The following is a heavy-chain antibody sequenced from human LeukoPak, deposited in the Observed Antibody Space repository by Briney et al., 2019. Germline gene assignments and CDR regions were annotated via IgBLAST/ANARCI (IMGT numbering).Heavy chain of an antibody. CDR1: GFTFSSYA. CDR3: AKPIVVVTAPPDY. V-gene: IGHV3-23*01. D-gene: IGHD2-21*02. CDR2: ISGSGGST. J-gene: IGHJ4*02. Sequence: PGGSLRLSCDASGFTFSSYAMSWVRQAPGKGLEWVSAISGSGGSTYYADSVKGRFTISRDNSKNTLYLQMNSLRAEDTAVYYCAKPIVVVTAPPDYWGQGTLVTVSS.